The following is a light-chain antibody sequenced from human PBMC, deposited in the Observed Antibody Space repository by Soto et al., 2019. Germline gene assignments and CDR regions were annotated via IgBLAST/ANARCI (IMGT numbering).Light chain of an antibody. Sequence: IQITQSPSALSASPGWRVTITGRASQSISSWLAWYQHKPGKAPKLLIYDASNLDSGVPSRFSGSGSGTEFSLTTSKLQTDDCATYSCQPYANYWPLGQGTKVDIK. CDR1: QSISSW. V-gene: IGKV1-5*01. CDR3: QPYANYWP. J-gene: IGKJ1*01. CDR2: DAS.